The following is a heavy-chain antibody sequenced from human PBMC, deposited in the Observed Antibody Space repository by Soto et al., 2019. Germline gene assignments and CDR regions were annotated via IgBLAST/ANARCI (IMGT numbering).Heavy chain of an antibody. CDR2: ISYDGSNK. Sequence: GGSLRLSCAASGFTFSSYGMHWVRQAPGKGLEWVAVISYDGSNKYYADSVKGRFTISRDNSKNTLYLQMNSLRAEDTAVYYCAKDGRYFDWLLYPRPQYYYYYYGMDVWGQGTTVTVSS. CDR1: GFTFSSYG. CDR3: AKDGRYFDWLLYPRPQYYYYYYGMDV. V-gene: IGHV3-30*18. D-gene: IGHD3-9*01. J-gene: IGHJ6*02.